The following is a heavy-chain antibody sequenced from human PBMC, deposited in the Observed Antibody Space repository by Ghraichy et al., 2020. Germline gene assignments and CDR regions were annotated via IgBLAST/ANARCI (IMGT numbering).Heavy chain of an antibody. J-gene: IGHJ4*02. CDR1: GGSISSGGYY. CDR3: ARVGGPQQQLAY. Sequence: TLSLTCTVSGGSISSGGYYWSWIRQHPGKGLEWIGYIYYSGSTYYNPSLKSRVTISVDTSKNQFSLKLSSVTAADTAVYYCARVGGPQQQLAYWGQGTLVTVSS. D-gene: IGHD6-13*01. CDR2: IYYSGST. V-gene: IGHV4-31*03.